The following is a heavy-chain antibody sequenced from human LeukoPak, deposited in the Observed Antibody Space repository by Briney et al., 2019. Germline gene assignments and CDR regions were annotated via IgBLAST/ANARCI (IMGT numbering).Heavy chain of an antibody. CDR3: AKDTGVGDYVWGSYNFDY. D-gene: IGHD3-16*01. J-gene: IGHJ4*02. CDR1: GFTFSSYG. CDR2: ISYDGSNK. Sequence: GGSLRLSCAASGFTFSSYGMHWVRQAPGKGLEWVAVISYDGSNKYYADSVKGRFTISRDNSKNTLYLQMNSLRAEDTAVYYCAKDTGVGDYVWGSYNFDYWGQGTLVTVSS. V-gene: IGHV3-30*18.